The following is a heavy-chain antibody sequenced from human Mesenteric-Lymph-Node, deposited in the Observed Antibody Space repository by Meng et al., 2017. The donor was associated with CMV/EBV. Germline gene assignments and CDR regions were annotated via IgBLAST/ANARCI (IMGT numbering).Heavy chain of an antibody. CDR3: ARDDFWSSYGMDV. V-gene: IGHV4-30-4*08. Sequence: LRLSCTVSGGSISSSNYYWSWIRQPPGKGLEWIGYIYYSGSTYYNPSLKSRVTISIDTSKNQFSLNLTSVTAADTAVYYCARDDFWSSYGMDVWGQGTTVTVSS. CDR1: GGSISSSNYY. J-gene: IGHJ6*02. CDR2: IYYSGST. D-gene: IGHD3-3*01.